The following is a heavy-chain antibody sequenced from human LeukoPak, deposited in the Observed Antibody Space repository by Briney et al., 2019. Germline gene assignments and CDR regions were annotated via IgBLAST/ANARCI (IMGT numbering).Heavy chain of an antibody. CDR2: TSAYNGNT. V-gene: IGHV1-18*01. J-gene: IGHJ4*02. CDR3: ARGPVGSTRFFDF. Sequence: ASVKVSCKASGYTFISYGISWVRQAPGQGLEWMGWTSAYNGNTDYAQNLQDRFTMTTDTSTRTAYMELRSLRSDDTAVYYCARGPVGSTRFFDFWGQGTLVTVSS. CDR1: GYTFISYG. D-gene: IGHD1-26*01.